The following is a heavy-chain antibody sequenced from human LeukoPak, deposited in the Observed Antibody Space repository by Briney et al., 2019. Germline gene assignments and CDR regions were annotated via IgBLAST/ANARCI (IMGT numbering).Heavy chain of an antibody. V-gene: IGHV4-39*01. Sequence: SETLSLTCTVSGGSISSSSYYRGWIRQPPGKGLEWIGNIYYSGSTYYNPSLKSRVTISVDTSKNQFSLKLSSVTAADTAVYYCASGYDNSGYYYVPDYWGQGTLVTVSS. CDR1: GGSISSSSYY. CDR2: IYYSGST. J-gene: IGHJ4*02. D-gene: IGHD3-22*01. CDR3: ASGYDNSGYYYVPDY.